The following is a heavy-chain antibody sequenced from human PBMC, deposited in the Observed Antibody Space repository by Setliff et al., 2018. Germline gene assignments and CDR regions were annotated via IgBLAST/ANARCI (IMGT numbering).Heavy chain of an antibody. V-gene: IGHV3-7*01. J-gene: IGHJ6*03. CDR2: IKQDGSEK. D-gene: IGHD2-15*01. CDR1: GFTFSSYW. CDR3: ARVPLPLDIVVVVAATPLEYYYYMDV. Sequence: PGGSLRLSCAASGFTFSSYWMSWVRQAPGKGLEWVANIKQDGSEKYYVDSVKGRFTISRDNAKNSLYLQMNSLRAEDTAVYYCARVPLPLDIVVVVAATPLEYYYYMDVWGKGTTVTVSS.